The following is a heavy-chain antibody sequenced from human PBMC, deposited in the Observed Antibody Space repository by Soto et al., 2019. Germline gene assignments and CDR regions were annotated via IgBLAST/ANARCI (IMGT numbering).Heavy chain of an antibody. D-gene: IGHD3-3*01. CDR2: ISGSDGKT. CDR1: GFSFGSYA. Sequence: GGSLRLSCAASGFSFGSYALSWVRQAPGKGLEWVSTISGSDGKTFYAASVKGRFSISRDTSQSTLYLQMNSLRADDTAMYYCARWSYLDYWGQGTRVTVSS. V-gene: IGHV3-23*01. J-gene: IGHJ4*02. CDR3: ARWSYLDY.